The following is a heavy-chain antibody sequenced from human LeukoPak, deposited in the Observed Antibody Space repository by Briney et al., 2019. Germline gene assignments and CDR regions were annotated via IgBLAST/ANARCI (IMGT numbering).Heavy chain of an antibody. J-gene: IGHJ4*02. CDR3: ARRAYSAAYWKHFDY. CDR1: GYSIGSGYH. D-gene: IGHD1-1*01. V-gene: IGHV4-38-2*02. CDR2: IYYHENT. Sequence: PSETLSLTCTVSGYSIGSGYHWGWIRQPPGKGLEWIGSIYYHENTYYNSSLKSRVTISVDTSKNQFSLKLNSVTAADTAVYFCARRAYSAAYWKHFDYWGQGTLVTVSS.